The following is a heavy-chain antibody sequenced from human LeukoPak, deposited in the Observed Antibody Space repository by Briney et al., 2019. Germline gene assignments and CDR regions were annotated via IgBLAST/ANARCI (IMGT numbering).Heavy chain of an antibody. CDR3: AREQRGFWSGYYPYYYYYMDV. V-gene: IGHV3-74*01. CDR2: INSDGSST. D-gene: IGHD3-3*01. Sequence: GGSLRLSCAASGFTFSSYWMHWVRHALGKGLVWVSRINSDGSSTSYADPVKGRFTISRDNAKNTLYLQMNSLRAEDTAVYYCAREQRGFWSGYYPYYYYYMDVWGKGTTVTVSS. J-gene: IGHJ6*03. CDR1: GFTFSSYW.